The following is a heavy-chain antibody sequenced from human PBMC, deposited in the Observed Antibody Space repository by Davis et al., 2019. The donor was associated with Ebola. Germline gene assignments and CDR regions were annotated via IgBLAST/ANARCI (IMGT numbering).Heavy chain of an antibody. CDR2: ISYDGSNK. V-gene: IGHV3-30-3*01. J-gene: IGHJ4*02. Sequence: PGGSLRLSCAASGFTFSSYAMHWVRQAPGKGLEWVAVISYDGSNKYYADSVKGRFTISRDNSKNTLYLQMNSLRAEDTAVYYCARALDIVVVPAAPLDYWGQGTLVTVSS. CDR3: ARALDIVVVPAAPLDY. CDR1: GFTFSSYA. D-gene: IGHD2-2*03.